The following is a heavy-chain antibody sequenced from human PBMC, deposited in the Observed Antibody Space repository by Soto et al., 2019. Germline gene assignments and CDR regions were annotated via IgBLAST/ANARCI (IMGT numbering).Heavy chain of an antibody. CDR1: GVSISSHDW. J-gene: IGHJ4*02. D-gene: IGHD6-13*01. V-gene: IGHV4-4*02. CDR3: AARDSSRFS. Sequence: QVQLQESGPGLVKPSGTLSLTCAVSGVSISSHDWWTWVRQPPGKGLGWIGECHQSGNTNYNSYLESRVTVSVDKSKNPFSLKLTSVTVADTAVCYWAARDSSRFSRGQGTLVTVSS. CDR2: CHQSGNT.